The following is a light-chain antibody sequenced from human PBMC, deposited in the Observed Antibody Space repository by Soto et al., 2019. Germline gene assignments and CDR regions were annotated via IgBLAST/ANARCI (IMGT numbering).Light chain of an antibody. Sequence: EIVLTQSPGTLSLSPGERASLSCRASQSVGTYLAWYQQKPGQAPRLLIYDASNRATGIPARFSGSGSGTDFTLTISSPEPEDFAVYYCLQRSNWPPTFGQGTKVDIK. CDR2: DAS. V-gene: IGKV3-11*01. CDR1: QSVGTY. J-gene: IGKJ1*01. CDR3: LQRSNWPPT.